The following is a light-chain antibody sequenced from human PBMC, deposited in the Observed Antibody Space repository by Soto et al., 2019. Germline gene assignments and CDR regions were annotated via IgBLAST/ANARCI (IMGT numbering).Light chain of an antibody. CDR3: QQYNDWPLT. J-gene: IGKJ1*01. CDR2: DAS. CDR1: QSVSSY. V-gene: IGKV3-15*01. Sequence: EIVLTQSPATLSLSPGERATLSCRASQSVSSYLAWYQQEPGQAPRLLIYDASTRATGIPARFSGTGSGTEFTPTISSLQSEDFALYYCQQYNDWPLTFGQGTKVDIK.